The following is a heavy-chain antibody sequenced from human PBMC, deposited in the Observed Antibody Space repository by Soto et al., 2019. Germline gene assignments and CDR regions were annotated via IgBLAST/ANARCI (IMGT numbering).Heavy chain of an antibody. CDR1: GFTFSSYA. CDR3: AKGGGNGYRYFDY. CDR2: ISYTGGST. D-gene: IGHD5-12*01. Sequence: EVQLLESGGGLVQPGGSLRLSCAASGFTFSSYAMSWVRQAPGKGLEWVSAISYTGGSTYYADSVKGRFTISRDNSKNTLYLQMNSLGAEDTAVYYCAKGGGNGYRYFDYWGQGNLVTVSS. V-gene: IGHV3-23*01. J-gene: IGHJ4*02.